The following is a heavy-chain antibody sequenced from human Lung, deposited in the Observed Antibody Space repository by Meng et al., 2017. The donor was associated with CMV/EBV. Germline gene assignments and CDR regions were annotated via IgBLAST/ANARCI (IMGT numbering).Heavy chain of an antibody. V-gene: IGHV3-30*02. J-gene: IGHJ6*02. CDR2: IGYGGSNK. Sequence: GGSXRFXXATPGFTFNDYGMHWVRQAPGKGVEWVAFIGYGGSNKYTAESVKGRFSISRDNSKNTLFLQMDSLRLEDTAVYYCAKGWPLVAPCFGMDVWGQGTXVTVSS. CDR1: GFTFNDYG. CDR3: AKGWPLVAPCFGMDV. D-gene: IGHD5-12*01.